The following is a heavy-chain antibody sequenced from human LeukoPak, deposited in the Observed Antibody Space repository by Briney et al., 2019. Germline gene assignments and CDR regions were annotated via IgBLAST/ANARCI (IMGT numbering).Heavy chain of an antibody. Sequence: ASVKVSCKASGYTFTSYDINWVRQATGQGLEWMGWMNPNSGNTGYAQKFQGRVTMTRNTSISTAYMELSSLRSEDTAVYYCARGQLRYFDWLVTDYYYMDVWGKGTTVTISS. CDR1: GYTFTSYD. CDR2: MNPNSGNT. D-gene: IGHD3-9*01. V-gene: IGHV1-8*01. CDR3: ARGQLRYFDWLVTDYYYMDV. J-gene: IGHJ6*03.